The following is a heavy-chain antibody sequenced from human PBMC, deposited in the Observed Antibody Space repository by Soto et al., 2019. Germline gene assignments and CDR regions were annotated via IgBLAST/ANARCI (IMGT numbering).Heavy chain of an antibody. CDR1: GFTFSSYE. J-gene: IGHJ6*02. CDR2: ISSSGSTI. Sequence: PGGSLRLSCAASGFTFSSYEMNWVRQAPGKGLEWVSYISSSGSTIYYADSVKGRFTISRDNAKNSLYLQMNSLRAEDTAVYYCARDQGRFGVVIRSRYLYYYGMDVWGQGTTVTVSS. CDR3: ARDQGRFGVVIRSRYLYYYGMDV. V-gene: IGHV3-48*03. D-gene: IGHD3-3*01.